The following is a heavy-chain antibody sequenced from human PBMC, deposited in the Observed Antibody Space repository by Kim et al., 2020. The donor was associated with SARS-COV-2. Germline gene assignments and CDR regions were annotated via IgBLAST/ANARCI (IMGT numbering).Heavy chain of an antibody. D-gene: IGHD3-10*01. CDR3: ARDAGYYGSGGYYYYGMDV. V-gene: IGHV3-33*01. J-gene: IGHJ6*02. CDR2: IWYDGSNK. Sequence: GGSLRLSCAASGFTFSSYGMHWVRQAPGKGLEWVAVIWYDGSNKYYADSVKGRFTISRDNSKNTLYLQMNSLRAEDTAVYYCARDAGYYGSGGYYYYGMDVGGQGTTVTVSS. CDR1: GFTFSSYG.